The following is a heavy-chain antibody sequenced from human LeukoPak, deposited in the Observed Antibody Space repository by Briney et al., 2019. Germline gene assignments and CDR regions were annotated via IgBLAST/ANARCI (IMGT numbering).Heavy chain of an antibody. V-gene: IGHV1-46*01. CDR3: ARIRDGYNDAYDI. CDR1: GYTFTSYY. J-gene: IGHJ3*02. CDR2: INPGDDNT. D-gene: IGHD5-24*01. Sequence: GASVKVSCKASGYTFTSYYMHWVRQAPGQGLEWMGLINPGDDNTDYAQNFQGRVTMTRDTSTSTVYMGLSSLRSEDTAVYYCARIRDGYNDAYDIWGQGTMVTVSS.